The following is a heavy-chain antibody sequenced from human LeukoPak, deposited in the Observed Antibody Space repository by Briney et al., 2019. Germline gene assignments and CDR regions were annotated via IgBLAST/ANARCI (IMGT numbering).Heavy chain of an antibody. J-gene: IGHJ4*02. CDR2: ISSSSTYI. V-gene: IGHV3-21*01. Sequence: PGGSLRLSCAASGFTFSSYSMNWVRQAPGKGLEWVSSISSSSTYIYYTDSMKGRFTISRDNAKNSLYLQMNSLRAEDTAVYYCARDSTRFGYWGQGTLVTVSS. CDR1: GFTFSSYS. CDR3: ARDSTRFGY.